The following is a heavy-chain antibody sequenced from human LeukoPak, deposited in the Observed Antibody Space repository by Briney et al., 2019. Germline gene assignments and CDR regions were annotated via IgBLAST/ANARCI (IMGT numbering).Heavy chain of an antibody. V-gene: IGHV1-3*01. CDR3: ARQHTIGTTECNFDY. CDR1: GYTFTNYA. Sequence: ASVKVSCKASGYTFTNYAIHWMRQAPGQRLEWMGWINAGNGNTKYSQKFQGRVTITSDTSASTASMELSSLRCEDTAIYYCARQHTIGTTECNFDYWGQGTLVTVSS. J-gene: IGHJ4*02. D-gene: IGHD1-1*01. CDR2: INAGNGNT.